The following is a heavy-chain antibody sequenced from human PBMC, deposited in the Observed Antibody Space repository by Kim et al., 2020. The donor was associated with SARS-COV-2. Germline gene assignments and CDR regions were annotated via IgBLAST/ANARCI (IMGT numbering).Heavy chain of an antibody. CDR3: AKEPLRRGWNPFDY. D-gene: IGHD1-1*01. J-gene: IGHJ4*02. Sequence: DSVKGRFTISRDNSKNTLYLQMNSPRAEDTAVYYCAKEPLRRGWNPFDYWGQGTLVTVSS. V-gene: IGHV3-23*01.